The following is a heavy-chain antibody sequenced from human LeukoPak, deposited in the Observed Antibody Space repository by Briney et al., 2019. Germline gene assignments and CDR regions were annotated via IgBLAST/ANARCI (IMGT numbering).Heavy chain of an antibody. CDR1: GGSFSSYY. CDR2: IYISGRT. V-gene: IGHV4-59*10. J-gene: IGHJ4*02. Sequence: SETLSLTCAVYGGSFSSYYWSWIRQPAGKGLEWIGRIYISGRTSYNPSLKSRVTISADTSKNQISLKINSVTAADTAVYYCARGYRFYFDYWGQGTLVTVSP. CDR3: ARGYRFYFDY. D-gene: IGHD1-1*01.